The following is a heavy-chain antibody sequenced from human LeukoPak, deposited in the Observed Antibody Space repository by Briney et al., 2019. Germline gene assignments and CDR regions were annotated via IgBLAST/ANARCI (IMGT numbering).Heavy chain of an antibody. V-gene: IGHV3-48*02. J-gene: IGHJ4*02. CDR2: ISSSSRTI. CDR3: ARDKGVEMAQNGFDY. CDR1: GFTLSSYS. D-gene: IGHD5-24*01. Sequence: GGSLRLSCAASGFTLSSYSMNWVRQAPGKGLEWVSYISSSSRTIYYADSVKGRFTIFRDNAKNSLFLQMNSLRDEDTAVYYCARDKGVEMAQNGFDYWGQGTLVTVSS.